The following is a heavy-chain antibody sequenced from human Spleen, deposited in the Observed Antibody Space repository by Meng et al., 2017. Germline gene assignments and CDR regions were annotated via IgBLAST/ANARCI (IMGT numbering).Heavy chain of an antibody. Sequence: GESLKISCAASGFTFSSYWMHWVRQVPGKGLVWVSRIDSDGSSTSYADSVKGRFTISRDNGKNSLYLQMNSLRAEDTAIYYCARDPMDSGTYGDYWGQGTLVTVSS. V-gene: IGHV3-74*01. D-gene: IGHD1-26*01. CDR2: IDSDGSST. CDR3: ARDPMDSGTYGDY. J-gene: IGHJ4*02. CDR1: GFTFSSYW.